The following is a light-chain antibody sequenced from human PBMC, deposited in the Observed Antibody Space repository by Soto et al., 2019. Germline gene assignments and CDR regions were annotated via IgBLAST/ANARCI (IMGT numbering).Light chain of an antibody. V-gene: IGLV2-14*01. CDR2: DVS. J-gene: IGLJ1*01. CDR1: SSDVGGYNY. Sequence: QSALTQPASVSGSPGQSITISCTGTSSDVGGYNYVSWYQQHPGKAPKLMIYDVSNRPSGVSNRFSGSKSGNTASLTISGLQAEDEADYYCSSYTSSSTLSYVFGTGTKRTVL. CDR3: SSYTSSSTLSYV.